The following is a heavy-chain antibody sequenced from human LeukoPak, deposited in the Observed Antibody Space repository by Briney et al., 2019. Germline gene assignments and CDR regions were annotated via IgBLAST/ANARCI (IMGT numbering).Heavy chain of an antibody. CDR3: ARGVGVSPGYYYYGMDV. CDR2: IGTAGDT. V-gene: IGHV3-13*01. CDR1: GFTFSSYD. Sequence: GGALRLSCAASGFTFSSYDMHWVRQATGKGLEWVWAIGTAGDTYYPGSVKGRFTISRENAKNSLYLQMNSLRAGDTAVYYCARGVGVSPGYYYYGMDVWGQGTPVTVSS. J-gene: IGHJ6*02. D-gene: IGHD1-26*01.